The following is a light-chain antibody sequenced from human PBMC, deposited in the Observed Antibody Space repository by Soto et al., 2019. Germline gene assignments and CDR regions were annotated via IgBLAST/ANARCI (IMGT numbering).Light chain of an antibody. V-gene: IGKV3-15*01. Sequence: VMTQSPSTLSVSPGERATLSCRASQSVGGDLAWYQQKPGQAPRLLIYGASSRAPGIPDRFSGSGSGTEFTLTISSLQSDDSAVYYCQQYENWPQLTFGGGTKVEIK. J-gene: IGKJ4*02. CDR3: QQYENWPQLT. CDR2: GAS. CDR1: QSVGGD.